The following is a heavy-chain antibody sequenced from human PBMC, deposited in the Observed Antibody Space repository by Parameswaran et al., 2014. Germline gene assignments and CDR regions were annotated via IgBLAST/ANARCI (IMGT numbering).Heavy chain of an antibody. CDR2: ISAYNGNT. D-gene: IGHD6-19*01. CDR3: AREIAVAGTNAFDI. Sequence: ISVARLVRQAPGQGLEWMGWISAYNGNTNYAQKLQGRVTMTTDTSTSTAYMELRSLRSDDTAVYYCAREIAVAGTNAFDIWGQGTMVTVSS. CDR1: ISV. J-gene: IGHJ3*02. V-gene: IGHV1-18*01.